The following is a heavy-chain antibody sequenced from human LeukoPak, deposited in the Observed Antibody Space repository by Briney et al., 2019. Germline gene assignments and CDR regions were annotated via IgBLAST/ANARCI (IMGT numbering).Heavy chain of an antibody. J-gene: IGHJ4*02. V-gene: IGHV4-59*01. Sequence: GSLRLSCAASEFTFADYAMSWIRQPPGKGLEWIGYIYYTGSTNYNPSFKSRVTISVDTSKNQFSLKLSSVTAADTAVYYCAARRAYYFDYWGQGTLVTVSS. CDR1: EFTFADYA. CDR3: AARRAYYFDY. CDR2: IYYTGST.